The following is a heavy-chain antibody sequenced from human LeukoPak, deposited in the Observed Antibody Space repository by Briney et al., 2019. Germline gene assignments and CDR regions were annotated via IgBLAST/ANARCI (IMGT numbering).Heavy chain of an antibody. Sequence: GGSLRLSCAASGFTFSSYAMSWVRQAPGKGLEWVSAISGSGGSTYYVDSVKGRFTISRDNSKNTLYLQMNSLRAEDTAVYYCAKDFGWFGEYLKGNYFDYWGQGTLVTVSS. CDR3: AKDFGWFGEYLKGNYFDY. J-gene: IGHJ4*02. CDR2: ISGSGGST. CDR1: GFTFSSYA. D-gene: IGHD3-10*01. V-gene: IGHV3-23*01.